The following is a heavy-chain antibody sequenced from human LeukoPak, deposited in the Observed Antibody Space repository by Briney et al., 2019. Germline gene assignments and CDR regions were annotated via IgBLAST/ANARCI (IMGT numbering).Heavy chain of an antibody. V-gene: IGHV1-46*01. CDR2: INPSGGST. D-gene: IGHD2-2*01. J-gene: IGHJ4*02. CDR3: ARDRVSYALDY. Sequence: ASVKVSCKASGYTFTSYYMHWVRQAPGQGLEWMGIINPSGGSTSYAQKFQGRVTTTRDTSTSTVYMELSSLRSEDTAVYYCARDRVSYALDYWGQGTLVTVSS. CDR1: GYTFTSYY.